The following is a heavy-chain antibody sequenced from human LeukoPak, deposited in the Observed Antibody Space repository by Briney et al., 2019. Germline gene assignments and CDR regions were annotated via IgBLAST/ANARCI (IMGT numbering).Heavy chain of an antibody. CDR2: ISGRGDTM. V-gene: IGHV3-11*04. D-gene: IGHD3-22*01. CDR1: GFIFSANY. CDR3: ARDRGLTYYYDSSGYRPMDV. J-gene: IGHJ6*03. Sequence: GGSLRLSCAGSGFIFSANYMAWIRQAPGKDLEWVSSISGRGDTMYYADSVKGRFTISRDNAANSLYLQMNSLRAEDTAVYHCARDRGLTYYYDSSGYRPMDVWGKGTTVTVSS.